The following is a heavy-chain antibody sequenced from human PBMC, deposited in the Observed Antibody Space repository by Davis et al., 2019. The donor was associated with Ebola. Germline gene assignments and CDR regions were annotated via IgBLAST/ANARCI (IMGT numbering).Heavy chain of an antibody. D-gene: IGHD4/OR15-4a*01. J-gene: IGHJ6*02. CDR1: GYTFTAYY. Sequence: ASVKVSCKASGYTFTAYYIHWARQATGQGLEWMGWMNPKTNKTAYAQKFQGRVTITRDTSTSTAYMELSSLTSEDTAVYFCARALTSYYGMDVWGQGTTVTVAS. V-gene: IGHV1-8*03. CDR2: MNPKTNKT. CDR3: ARALTSYYGMDV.